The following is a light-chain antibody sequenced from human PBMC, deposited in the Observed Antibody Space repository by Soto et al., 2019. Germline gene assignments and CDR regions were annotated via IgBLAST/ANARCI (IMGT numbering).Light chain of an antibody. V-gene: IGKV1-39*01. J-gene: IGKJ4*01. Sequence: DIQMTQSPSSLSASLGDRVTITCRASQNIDTYLNWYQKKPGKAPNLLIYAVSNLESGVPSRISGSGSGTDFTLTITSLEVEDFATYYCQQSYTIPVTFGGGTRVEIK. CDR1: QNIDTY. CDR2: AVS. CDR3: QQSYTIPVT.